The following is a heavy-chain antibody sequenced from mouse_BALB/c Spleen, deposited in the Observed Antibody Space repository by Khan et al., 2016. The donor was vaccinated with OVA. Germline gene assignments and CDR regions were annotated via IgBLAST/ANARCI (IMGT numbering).Heavy chain of an antibody. CDR2: INPDNDGI. D-gene: IGHD4-1*01. V-gene: IGHV1S136*01. CDR3: AREASNWDFSFAY. J-gene: IGHJ3*01. Sequence: VQLQQPGPDLVKPGASVKMSCKASGYTFTNYVMHWVKQKPGQGLEWIGYINPDNDGIRYNEKFKDKATLTSDKSSSTAYLELSSLTSEDSAVYYCAREASNWDFSFAYLGQGTRGTVSA. CDR1: GYTFTNYV.